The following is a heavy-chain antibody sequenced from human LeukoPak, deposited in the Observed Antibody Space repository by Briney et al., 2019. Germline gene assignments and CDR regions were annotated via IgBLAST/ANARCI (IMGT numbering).Heavy chain of an antibody. CDR3: AKDLAYYDSSGYPAEYFQH. D-gene: IGHD3-22*01. CDR1: GFTVSSNY. V-gene: IGHV3-66*01. J-gene: IGHJ1*01. Sequence: GGSLRLSCAASGFTVSSNYMSWVRQAPGKGLEWVSVIYSGGSTYYADSVKGRFTISRDNSKNTLYLQMNSLRAEDTAVYYCAKDLAYYDSSGYPAEYFQHWGQGTLVTVSS. CDR2: IYSGGST.